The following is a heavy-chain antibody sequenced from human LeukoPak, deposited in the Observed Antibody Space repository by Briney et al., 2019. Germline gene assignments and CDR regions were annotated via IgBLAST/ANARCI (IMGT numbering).Heavy chain of an antibody. D-gene: IGHD3-22*01. CDR3: ASVTNYYYDSSGYYDY. V-gene: IGHV1-69*13. J-gene: IGHJ4*02. CDR1: GYTFSSYG. Sequence: ASVKVSCKASGYTFSSYGISWVRQAPGQGLEWMGGIIPIFGTANYAQKFQGRVTITADESTSTAYMELSSLRSEDTAVYYCASVTNYYYDSSGYYDYWGQGTLVTVSS. CDR2: IIPIFGTA.